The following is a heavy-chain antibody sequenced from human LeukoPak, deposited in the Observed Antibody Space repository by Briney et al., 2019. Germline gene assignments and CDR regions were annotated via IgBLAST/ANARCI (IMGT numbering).Heavy chain of an antibody. V-gene: IGHV4-39*01. CDR2: INYIGSS. CDR1: GGSVSNTLHY. CDR3: ARLTKGRYFDYIFDY. D-gene: IGHD3-9*01. J-gene: IGHJ4*02. Sequence: SETLSLTCSVSGGSVSNTLHYWGWIRQPPGKGLEWIGNINYIGSSAYNPSLRSRVTVSVDTSKNRFSLKMRSVTAADTAVYYCARLTKGRYFDYIFDYWGQGSLVTVSS.